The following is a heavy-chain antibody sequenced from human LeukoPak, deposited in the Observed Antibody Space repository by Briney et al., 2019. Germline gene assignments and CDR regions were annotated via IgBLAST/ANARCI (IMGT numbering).Heavy chain of an antibody. D-gene: IGHD6-19*01. J-gene: IGHJ4*02. CDR3: AREQWQTHDFDY. Sequence: ASVKVSCKASGYIFTDYYMHWVRQAPGQELGWMGRINPNSGGTNYAQKFQGRVTMTRDTSISTAYTELSSLRSEDTAVYYCAREQWQTHDFDYWGQGTLVTVSS. CDR2: INPNSGGT. CDR1: GYIFTDYY. V-gene: IGHV1/OR15-1*01.